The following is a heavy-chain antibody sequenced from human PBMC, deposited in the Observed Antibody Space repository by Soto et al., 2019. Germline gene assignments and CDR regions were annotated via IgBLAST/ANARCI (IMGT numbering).Heavy chain of an antibody. V-gene: IGHV1-18*01. D-gene: IGHD6-13*01. CDR2: ISAYNGNT. Sequence: QVQLEQSGAEVKKPGASVKVSCKASGYTFTSYGISWVRQAPGQGLEWMGWISAYNGNTNYAQKLQGRITKTTETSTSTAYTELRSLRSDDTAVYYCARERGGSSWTYYFDYLGQGTLVTVSS. CDR1: GYTFTSYG. CDR3: ARERGGSSWTYYFDY. J-gene: IGHJ4*02.